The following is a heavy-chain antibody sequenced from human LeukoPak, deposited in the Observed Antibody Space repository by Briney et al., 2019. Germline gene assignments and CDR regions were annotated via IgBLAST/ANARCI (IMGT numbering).Heavy chain of an antibody. D-gene: IGHD2-2*01. CDR2: IYNSGST. V-gene: IGHV4-59*08. J-gene: IGHJ4*02. CDR3: ARQPVVPAASYYFDY. CDR1: GGSISSYY. Sequence: SETLSLTCTVSGGSISSYYWSWIRQPPGEGLEWIGYIYNSGSTNYNSSLKSRVTISVDTSKNQFSLKLSSVTAADTAAYYCARQPVVPAASYYFDYWGQGTLVTVSS.